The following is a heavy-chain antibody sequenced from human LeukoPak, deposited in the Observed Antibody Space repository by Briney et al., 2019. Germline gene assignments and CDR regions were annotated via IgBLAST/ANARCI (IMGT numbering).Heavy chain of an antibody. D-gene: IGHD6-19*01. CDR1: GFSFSNYW. Sequence: GGSLRLSCAASGFSFSNYWMHWVRQPPGKGLEWVANIKQDGSEKYYVDSVKSRFTISRDNAKNSLYLQMNSLRAEDTGVYYCDGGTGWVSNLGGGQGTLVIVSS. V-gene: IGHV3-7*03. J-gene: IGHJ4*02. CDR2: IKQDGSEK. CDR3: DGGTGWVSNLG.